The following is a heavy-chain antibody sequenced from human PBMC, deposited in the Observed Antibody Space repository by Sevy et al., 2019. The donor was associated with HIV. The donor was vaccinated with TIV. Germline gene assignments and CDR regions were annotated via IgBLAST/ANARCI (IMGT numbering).Heavy chain of an antibody. J-gene: IGHJ6*02. D-gene: IGHD2-2*01. V-gene: IGHV4-34*01. Sequence: SETLSLTCAVYGGSFSGYYWSWIRQPPGKGLEWIGEINHSGSTNYNPSLKSRVTISVDTSKNQFSLKLSSLTAADTAVYYCARGGYCSSTSCMLSGAKGSPRAPFGMDVWGQGTTVTVSS. CDR3: ARGGYCSSTSCMLSGAKGSPRAPFGMDV. CDR2: INHSGST. CDR1: GGSFSGYY.